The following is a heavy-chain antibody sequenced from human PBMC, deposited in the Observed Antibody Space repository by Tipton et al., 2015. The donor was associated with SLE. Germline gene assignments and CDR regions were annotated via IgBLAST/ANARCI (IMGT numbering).Heavy chain of an antibody. CDR1: GGSFSGYF. CDR2: VYYSGST. V-gene: IGHV4-34*01. D-gene: IGHD3-3*01. Sequence: LRLSCAVYGGSFSGYFWSWIRQPPGKGLEWIGNVYYSGSTNHNPSLKSRVTISVDTSKNQFSLKLNSVTAADTAIYYCAGAVDPSEGRNFWSLFYWGQGSLVTVSS. J-gene: IGHJ4*02. CDR3: AGAVDPSEGRNFWSLFY.